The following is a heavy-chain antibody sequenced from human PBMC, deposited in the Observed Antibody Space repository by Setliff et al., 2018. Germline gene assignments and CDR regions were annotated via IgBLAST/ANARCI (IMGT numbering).Heavy chain of an antibody. CDR2: INSEGSST. D-gene: IGHD4-17*01. Sequence: GGSLRLSCAASGFTFSNYWMHWVRQVPGQGLVWVSRINSEGSSTSYAGSVKGRFTISRDNAKNTLYLQMNSLRAEDTAVYYCTTVVKNGRAFDIWGQGTMVTVS. CDR3: TTVVKNGRAFDI. J-gene: IGHJ3*02. CDR1: GFTFSNYW. V-gene: IGHV3-74*01.